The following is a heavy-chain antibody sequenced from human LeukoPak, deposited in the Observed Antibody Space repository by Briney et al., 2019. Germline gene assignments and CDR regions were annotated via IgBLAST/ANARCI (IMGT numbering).Heavy chain of an antibody. D-gene: IGHD3-22*01. CDR3: ASSPKYYYDSSGYRGGFDY. J-gene: IGHJ4*02. CDR2: ISYDGSNK. V-gene: IGHV3-30*03. CDR1: GFTFSSYG. Sequence: GGSLRLSCAASGFTFSSYGMHWVRQAPGKGLEWVAVISYDGSNKYYADSVKGRFTISRDNSKNTLYLQMNSLRAEDTAVYYCASSPKYYYDSSGYRGGFDYWGQGTLVTVSS.